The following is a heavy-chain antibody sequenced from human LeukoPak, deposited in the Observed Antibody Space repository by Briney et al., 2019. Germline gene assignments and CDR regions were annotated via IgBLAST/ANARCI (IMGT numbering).Heavy chain of an antibody. D-gene: IGHD2-8*02. CDR1: GFTFSSYS. Sequence: PGGALRLSCAASGFTFSSYSMNWVRQAPGKGLEWVSSISSSSSYIYYADSVKGRFTISRDNAKNSLYLQMNSLRDEDTAVYYCVKDRGYCTGGNCYRFFDSWGQGALVTVSS. CDR3: VKDRGYCTGGNCYRFFDS. CDR2: ISSSSSYI. J-gene: IGHJ4*02. V-gene: IGHV3-21*01.